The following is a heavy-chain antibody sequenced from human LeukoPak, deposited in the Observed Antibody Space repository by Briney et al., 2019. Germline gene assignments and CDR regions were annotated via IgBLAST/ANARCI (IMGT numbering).Heavy chain of an antibody. J-gene: IGHJ4*02. Sequence: PSETLSLTCTVSGGSISSSSYYWGWIRQPPEKGLDWIGNIYVGGSTYYYPSLNSRVTLSLDTSRNQISLDLNSVTAADTAVYYCARLQYYYDSSGFFDYWGQGTVVTVSS. CDR1: GGSISSSSYY. D-gene: IGHD3-22*01. CDR2: IYVGGST. CDR3: ARLQYYYDSSGFFDY. V-gene: IGHV4-39*07.